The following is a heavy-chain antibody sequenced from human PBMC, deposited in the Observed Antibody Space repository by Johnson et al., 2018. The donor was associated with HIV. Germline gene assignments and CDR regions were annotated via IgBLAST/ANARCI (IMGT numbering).Heavy chain of an antibody. D-gene: IGHD3-16*01. CDR1: GFTFSSYA. CDR2: ISYDGSNK. J-gene: IGHJ3*02. Sequence: VQLVESGGGVVQPGRSLRLSCATSGFTFSSYAMHWVRQAPGKGLEWVAVISYDGSNKYYAVSVRGRFTISRDSAQNSLYLQMNTLRAEDTAIYYCARDPGWGAFDIWGQGTVVTVSS. CDR3: ARDPGWGAFDI. V-gene: IGHV3-30-3*01.